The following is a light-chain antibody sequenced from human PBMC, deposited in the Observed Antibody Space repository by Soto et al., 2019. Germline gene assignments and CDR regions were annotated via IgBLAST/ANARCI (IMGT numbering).Light chain of an antibody. CDR1: QGISND. V-gene: IGKV1-17*01. J-gene: IGKJ1*01. CDR2: AAS. CDR3: LQYNTYPWT. Sequence: DIQMTQSPSSLSASVGDRVTITCRASQGISNDLDWFQQKPAKALERLIYAASSLQSGVPSRFSGSGSGTEFTLTSSSLQAEDFATCHCLQYNTYPWTFGHGTKVEIK.